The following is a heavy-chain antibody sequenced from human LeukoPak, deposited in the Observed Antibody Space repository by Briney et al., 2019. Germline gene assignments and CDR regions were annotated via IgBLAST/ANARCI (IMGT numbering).Heavy chain of an antibody. CDR2: IYYSGST. D-gene: IGHD3-22*01. V-gene: IGHV4-59*01. CDR1: GGSISSYY. CDR3: ARDSLYYYDSSARRYFDY. J-gene: IGHJ4*02. Sequence: SETLSLTCTVSGGSISSYYWSWIRQPPGKGLEWIGYIYYSGSTNYNPSLKSRVTISVDTSKNQFSLKLSSVTAADTAVYYCARDSLYYYDSSARRYFDYWGQGTLVTVSS.